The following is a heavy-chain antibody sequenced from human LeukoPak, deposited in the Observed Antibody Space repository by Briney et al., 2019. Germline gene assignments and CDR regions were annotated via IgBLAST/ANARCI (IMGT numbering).Heavy chain of an antibody. CDR1: GYTFTSYA. D-gene: IGHD3-16*02. Sequence: ASVKVSCKASGYTFTSYAMHWVRQAPGQRREGMGWINAVNGNTKYSQEFRGRVTITRDTSASTAYMELSSLTSEDMAVYYCARGRDYDYVWGSYHSDYLDYWGQGTLVTVSS. CDR3: ARGRDYDYVWGSYHSDYLDY. CDR2: INAVNGNT. V-gene: IGHV1-3*03. J-gene: IGHJ4*02.